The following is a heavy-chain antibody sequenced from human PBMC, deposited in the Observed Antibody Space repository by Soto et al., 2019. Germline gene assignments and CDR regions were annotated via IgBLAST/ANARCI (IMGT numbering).Heavy chain of an antibody. J-gene: IGHJ6*02. CDR1: GFSVSNYW. CDR3: AKDRGEEGLKFLEWFGGMDV. CDR2: IKSDGTT. D-gene: IGHD3-3*01. V-gene: IGHV3-74*01. Sequence: PGGSLRLSCAASGFSVSNYWMNWVRQAPGKXLVWVSHIKSDGTTSYADSVEGRFTVSRDDAKNTFYLQMNGLRAEDTAVYYCAKDRGEEGLKFLEWFGGMDVWGHGTTVTVSS.